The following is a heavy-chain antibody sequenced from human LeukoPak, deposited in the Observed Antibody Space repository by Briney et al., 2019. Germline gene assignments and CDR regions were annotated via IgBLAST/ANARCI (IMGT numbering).Heavy chain of an antibody. CDR2: ISSSGSTI. J-gene: IGHJ6*03. V-gene: IGHV3-11*04. CDR1: GFTFSDYN. D-gene: IGHD3-10*01. CDR3: ARGPYASGSYGRRGWVHYMDV. Sequence: GGSLRLSCAASGFTFSDYNMRWIRQAPGKGLEWVSSISSSGSTIYYADSVKGRFTISRDNAKNSLYLQMNSLRAEDTAVYYCARGPYASGSYGRRGWVHYMDVWGKGTTVTISS.